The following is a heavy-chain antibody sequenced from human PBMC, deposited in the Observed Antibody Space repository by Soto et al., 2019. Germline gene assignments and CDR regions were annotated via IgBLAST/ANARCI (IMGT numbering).Heavy chain of an antibody. V-gene: IGHV4-59*01. Sequence: SETLSLTCSVADASISDDYWTWIRKSPGKGLEWIGAIYHSGYTKYNPSFESRVAISMDMSKNQFPLSLTSVTAADTAVYYCARERSLFGVVTFDFWGHGTLVTVSS. CDR3: ARERSLFGVVTFDF. CDR1: DASISDDY. D-gene: IGHD3-3*01. CDR2: IYHSGYT. J-gene: IGHJ4*01.